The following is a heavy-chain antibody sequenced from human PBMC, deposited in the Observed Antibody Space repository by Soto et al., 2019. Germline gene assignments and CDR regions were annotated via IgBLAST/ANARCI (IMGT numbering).Heavy chain of an antibody. CDR1: GFTFSSYG. D-gene: IGHD1-1*01. V-gene: IGHV3-30*18. Sequence: ESVGGVVQPGKSLRLSCAASGFTFSSYGMHWVRQAPGKGLEWVAIISYDGSDKYYGDSVEGRFTISRDNSKNMLYLQMDSLRADDTAVYYCAKDNPTTAYWGQGTLVTVSS. J-gene: IGHJ4*02. CDR3: AKDNPTTAY. CDR2: ISYDGSDK.